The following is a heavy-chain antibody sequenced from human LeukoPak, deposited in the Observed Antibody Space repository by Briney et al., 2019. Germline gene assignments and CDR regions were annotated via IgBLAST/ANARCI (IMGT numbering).Heavy chain of an antibody. V-gene: IGHV3-7*05. CDR3: ARGEAFCDY. D-gene: IGHD3-3*02. J-gene: IGHJ4*02. CDR2: IKEDGNKQ. Sequence: GGSLRLSCAASGFTFSRYWMTWVRQAPGKGLEWVANIKEDGNKQYYVDSVKGRFTISRDNAENSLYLEMNSLRPEDTAVYFCARGEAFCDYWGQGARATVSS. CDR1: GFTFSRYW.